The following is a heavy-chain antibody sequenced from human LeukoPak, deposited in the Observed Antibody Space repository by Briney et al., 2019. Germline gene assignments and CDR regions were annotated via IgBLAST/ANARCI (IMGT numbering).Heavy chain of an antibody. D-gene: IGHD6-19*01. CDR2: ISSSGSTI. Sequence: GGSLRLSCAASGFTFSSYEMNWVRQAPGKGLEWVSYISSSGSTIYYADSVKGRFTISRDNAKNSLYLQMNSLRAEDTAVYYCARDEWGAVAGYNWFDPWGQGTLVTVSS. CDR1: GFTFSSYE. CDR3: ARDEWGAVAGYNWFDP. J-gene: IGHJ5*02. V-gene: IGHV3-48*03.